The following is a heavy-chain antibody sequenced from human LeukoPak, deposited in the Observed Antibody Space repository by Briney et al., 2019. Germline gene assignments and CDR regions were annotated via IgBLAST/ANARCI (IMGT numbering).Heavy chain of an antibody. CDR2: ISAYNGNT. Sequence: ASVKVSCKASGYTFTSYGISWVRQAPGQGPEWMGWISAYNGNTNYAQKLQGRVTMTTDTSTSTAYMELRSLRSDDTAVYYCARTEYCSSTSCYRWFDPWGQGTLVTVSS. V-gene: IGHV1-18*01. CDR3: ARTEYCSSTSCYRWFDP. D-gene: IGHD2-2*01. CDR1: GYTFTSYG. J-gene: IGHJ5*02.